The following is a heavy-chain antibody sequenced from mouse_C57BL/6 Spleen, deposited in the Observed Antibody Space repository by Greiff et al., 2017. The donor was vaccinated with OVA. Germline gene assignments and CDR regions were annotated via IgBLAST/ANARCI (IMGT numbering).Heavy chain of an antibody. J-gene: IGHJ2*01. D-gene: IGHD2-3*01. V-gene: IGHV1-82*01. CDR2: IYPGDGDT. CDR3: AREWDDGYYVLFDY. CDR1: GYAFSSSW. Sequence: QVQLQQSGPELVKPGASVKISCKASGYAFSSSWMNWVKQRPGKGLEWIGRIYPGDGDTNYNGKFKGKATLTADKSSSTAYMQLSSLTSEDSAVYFCAREWDDGYYVLFDYWGQGTTLTVSS.